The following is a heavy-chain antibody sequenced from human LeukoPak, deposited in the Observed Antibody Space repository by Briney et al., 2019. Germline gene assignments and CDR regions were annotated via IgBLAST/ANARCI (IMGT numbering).Heavy chain of an antibody. D-gene: IGHD6-13*01. Sequence: SETLSLTCTVTGGSISSSSYYWGWIRQPPGKGLEWIGSIYYSESTYYNPSLKSRVTISVDTSKNQFPLRLSSVTAADTAVYYCARSLIAAAAPYYFDYWGQGTLVTVSS. CDR2: IYYSEST. CDR3: ARSLIAAAAPYYFDY. CDR1: GGSISSSSYY. V-gene: IGHV4-39*01. J-gene: IGHJ4*02.